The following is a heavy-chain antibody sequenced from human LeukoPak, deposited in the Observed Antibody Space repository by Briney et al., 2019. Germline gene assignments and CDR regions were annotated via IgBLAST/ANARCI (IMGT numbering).Heavy chain of an antibody. D-gene: IGHD7-27*01. CDR3: AREAGEEGAYYFDY. CDR1: GFTFSSYS. V-gene: IGHV3-21*01. CDR2: ISSSSSYI. J-gene: IGHJ4*02. Sequence: GGSLRLSCAASGFTFSSYSMNWVRQAPGKELEWVSSISSSSSYIYYADSVKGRFTISRDNAKNSLYLQMNSLRAEDTAVYYCAREAGEEGAYYFDYWGQGTLVTVSS.